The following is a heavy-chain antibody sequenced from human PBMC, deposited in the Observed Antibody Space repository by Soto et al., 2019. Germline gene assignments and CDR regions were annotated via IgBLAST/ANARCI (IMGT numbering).Heavy chain of an antibody. D-gene: IGHD3-22*01. Sequence: PSETLSLTCTVSGGSISSVGYYWSWIRQHPGKGLKWIGYIYYSGSTYYNPSLKSRVTISVDTSKNQFSLKLSSVTAADTAVYYCARGDDYYDSSGYSDEGSFDYWGQGTLVTVSS. CDR1: GGSISSVGYY. CDR3: ARGDDYYDSSGYSDEGSFDY. J-gene: IGHJ4*02. V-gene: IGHV4-31*03. CDR2: IYYSGST.